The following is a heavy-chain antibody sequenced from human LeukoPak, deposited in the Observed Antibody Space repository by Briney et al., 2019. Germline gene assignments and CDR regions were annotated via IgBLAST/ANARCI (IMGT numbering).Heavy chain of an antibody. CDR3: ARDPYSGNYGAYYYYYMDV. V-gene: IGHV3-21*06. CDR2: ITSSSSYI. Sequence: GGSLRLSCAASGFTFSDYFMSWIRQAPGKGLEWVSSITSSSSYIYYADSVKGRFTISRDNAKNSLYLQMDSLRVEDTAEYYCARDPYSGNYGAYYYYYMDVWGKGTTVTVSS. CDR1: GFTFSDYF. D-gene: IGHD1-26*01. J-gene: IGHJ6*03.